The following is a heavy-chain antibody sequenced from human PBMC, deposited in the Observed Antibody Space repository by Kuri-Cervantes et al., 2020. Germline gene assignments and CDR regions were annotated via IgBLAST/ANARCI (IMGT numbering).Heavy chain of an antibody. CDR1: GFTFSSYS. CDR2: ISSSSSTI. J-gene: IGHJ4*02. V-gene: IGHV3-48*01. CDR3: ARDEPYYDILTGYYNTLVY. Sequence: GESLKISCAASGFTFSSYSMNWVRQAPGKGLEWVSYISSSSSTIYYADSVKGRFTISRDNSKNTLYLQMNSLRAEDTAVYYCARDEPYYDILTGYYNTLVYWGQGTLVTVSS. D-gene: IGHD3-9*01.